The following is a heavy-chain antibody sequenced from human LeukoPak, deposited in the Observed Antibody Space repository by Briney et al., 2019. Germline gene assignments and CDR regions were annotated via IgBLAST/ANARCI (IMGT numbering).Heavy chain of an antibody. CDR1: GGSISSSSYY. Sequence: PSETLSLTCTVSGGSISSSSYYWGWIRQPPGKGLEWIGSIYYSGSTYYNPSLKSRVTISVDTSKNQFSLKLSSVTAADTAVYYCATNLVVVPAAIWGYYYMDVWGKGTTVTVSS. J-gene: IGHJ6*03. CDR2: IYYSGST. D-gene: IGHD2-2*01. V-gene: IGHV4-39*01. CDR3: ATNLVVVPAAIWGYYYMDV.